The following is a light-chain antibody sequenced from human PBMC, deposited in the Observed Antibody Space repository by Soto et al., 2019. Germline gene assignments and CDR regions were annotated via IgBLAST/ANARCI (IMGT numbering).Light chain of an antibody. Sequence: QSVLAQPRSVSGSPGQSVTISCTGTSSDVGGYNYVSWYQQHPGKAPKLMIFDVSERPSGVPDRFSGSKSANTASLTISGLQAEDEADYYCCSYAGSYTYVFGTGTKVTDL. V-gene: IGLV2-11*01. J-gene: IGLJ1*01. CDR1: SSDVGGYNY. CDR2: DVS. CDR3: CSYAGSYTYV.